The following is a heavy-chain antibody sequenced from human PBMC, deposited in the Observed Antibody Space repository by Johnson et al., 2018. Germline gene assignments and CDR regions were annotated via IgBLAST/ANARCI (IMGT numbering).Heavy chain of an antibody. CDR1: GFTFRTYW. CDR3: VRGDRGYNDGTPPVYGMGV. CDR2: IKPDGSVT. J-gene: IGHJ6*02. Sequence: VQLQESGGALVQPGGSLRLSCAASGFTFRTYWMHWVRQAPGKGLVWVSGIKPDGSVTVYADSVKGRITISRDNAKNTLYLQMNSLRVEDTAFFYCVRGDRGYNDGTPPVYGMGVWCQGTAVTVSS. V-gene: IGHV3-74*01. D-gene: IGHD5-18*01.